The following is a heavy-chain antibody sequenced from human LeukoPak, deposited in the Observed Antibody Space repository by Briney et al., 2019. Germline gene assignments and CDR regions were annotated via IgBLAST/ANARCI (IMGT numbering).Heavy chain of an antibody. CDR3: ARGARDGYNL. Sequence: PGGSLRLSCAASGFTFSSYWMSWVRQAPGKGLEWVANIKQGGREKYYVDSVKGRFTISRDNAKNSLYLQMNSLRAEGTAVYYCARGARDGYNLWGQGTMVTVSS. CDR2: IKQGGREK. J-gene: IGHJ5*02. CDR1: GFTFSSYW. D-gene: IGHD5-24*01. V-gene: IGHV3-7*04.